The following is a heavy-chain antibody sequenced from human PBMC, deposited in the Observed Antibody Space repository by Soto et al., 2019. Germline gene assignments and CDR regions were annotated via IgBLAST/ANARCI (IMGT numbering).Heavy chain of an antibody. D-gene: IGHD3-9*01. Sequence: QVQLVESGGGVVQPGASLRLSCAASGFTFSKYGMHWVRQAPGKGLEWVAFIWYDGNNRYYSDSVKGRLTISRDNSKNTMYLQLNSLRADDTAVYFCAREDLRGTGYSDYWGQGTQVTVSS. V-gene: IGHV3-33*01. CDR2: IWYDGNNR. J-gene: IGHJ4*02. CDR3: AREDLRGTGYSDY. CDR1: GFTFSKYG.